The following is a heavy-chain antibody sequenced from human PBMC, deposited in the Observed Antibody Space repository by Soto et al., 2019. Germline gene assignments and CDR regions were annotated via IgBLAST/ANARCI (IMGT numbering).Heavy chain of an antibody. CDR2: IYYSGST. V-gene: IGHV4-59*01. D-gene: IGHD4-4*01. J-gene: IGHJ3*02. CDR1: GGSISSYY. CDR3: AREASSTVRAFDI. Sequence: SETLSLTCTVSGGSISSYYWSWIRQPPGKGLEWIGYIYYSGSTNYNPSLKSRVTISVDTSKNQFSLKLSSVTAAHTAVYYCAREASSTVRAFDIWGQGTMVTVSS.